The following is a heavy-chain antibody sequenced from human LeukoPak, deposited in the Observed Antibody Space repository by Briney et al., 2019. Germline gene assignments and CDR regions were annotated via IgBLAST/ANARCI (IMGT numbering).Heavy chain of an antibody. CDR2: IKQDGSEK. CDR1: GFTFSSYW. D-gene: IGHD6-13*01. J-gene: IGHJ4*02. Sequence: GGSLRLSCAASGFTFSSYWMSWVRQAPGKGLEWVANIKQDGSEKYYVDSVKGRFTISRDNAKNSLYLQMNSLRAEDTAVYYCAKDDSRSWSAFDYWGQGTLVTVSS. V-gene: IGHV3-7*04. CDR3: AKDDSRSWSAFDY.